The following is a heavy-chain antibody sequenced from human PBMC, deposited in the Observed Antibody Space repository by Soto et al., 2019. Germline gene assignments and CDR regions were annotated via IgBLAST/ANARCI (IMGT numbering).Heavy chain of an antibody. D-gene: IGHD6-13*01. CDR3: AKDNEPAAAAGSGMDV. J-gene: IGHJ6*02. V-gene: IGHV3-9*01. CDR1: GFTFHDYA. CDR2: ISWNSGSI. Sequence: EVQLVESGGGLVQPGRSLRLSCAASGFTFHDYAMHWVRQAPGKGLEWVSGISWNSGSIGYADSVKGRFTISRDTAKNSLYLQMNSLRTEDTALYYCAKDNEPAAAAGSGMDVWGQGTTVTVSS.